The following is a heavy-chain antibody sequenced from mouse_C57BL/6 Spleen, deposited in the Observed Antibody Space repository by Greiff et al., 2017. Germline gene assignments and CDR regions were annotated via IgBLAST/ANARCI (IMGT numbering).Heavy chain of an antibody. J-gene: IGHJ3*01. CDR1: GFTFSSYA. D-gene: IGHD3-2*02. CDR3: ARHLDSSGPAWFAY. V-gene: IGHV5-4*03. Sequence: DVMLVESGGGLVKPGGSLKLSCAASGFTFSSYAMSWVRQTPEKRLEWVATISDGGSYTYYPDNVKGRFTISRDNAKNNRYLQMSHLKSEDTAMYYGARHLDSSGPAWFAYWGQGTLVTVSA. CDR2: ISDGGSYT.